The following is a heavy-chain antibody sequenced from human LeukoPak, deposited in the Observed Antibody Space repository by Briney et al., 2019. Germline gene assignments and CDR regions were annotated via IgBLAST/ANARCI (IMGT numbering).Heavy chain of an antibody. CDR2: IKQDGSEK. Sequence: PGGSLRLSCAAFGFTLSNYWMSWARQAPGKGLEWVANIKQDGSEKNYVDSVEGRFTISRDNAKNSLYLQMNSLRAEDTAVYYCASEGEFGYGYFYWGQGTLVTVSS. V-gene: IGHV3-7*01. CDR1: GFTLSNYW. CDR3: ASEGEFGYGYFY. D-gene: IGHD5-18*01. J-gene: IGHJ4*02.